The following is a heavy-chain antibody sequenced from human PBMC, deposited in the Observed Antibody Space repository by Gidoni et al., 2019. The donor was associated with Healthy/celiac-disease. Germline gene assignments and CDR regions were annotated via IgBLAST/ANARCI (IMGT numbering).Heavy chain of an antibody. CDR1: GGSVSGYY. CDR3: ARGGISYDYVWGSYRPYRRSFDY. V-gene: IGHV4-34*01. D-gene: IGHD3-16*02. CDR2: INHRAST. Sequence: QVQLQQWGAGLLKPSETLSLTCAVYGGSVSGYYWIWISQPPGKGLEWIGEINHRASTNYNPSLKIRVTIALDTSKNQFSLKLSSVTSADTAVYYCARGGISYDYVWGSYRPYRRSFDYWGQGTLVTVSS. J-gene: IGHJ4*02.